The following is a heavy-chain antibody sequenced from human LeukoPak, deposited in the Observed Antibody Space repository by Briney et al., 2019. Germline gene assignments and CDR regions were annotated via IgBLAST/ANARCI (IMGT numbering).Heavy chain of an antibody. CDR2: IYYSGSS. Sequence: KSSETLSLTCTVSGGSISSYYWSWIRQPPGKGLEWIGYIYYSGSSNYNPSLKSRVTISVDTSKSQFSLQLSSVTAADTAVYYCARQRSLTGNYYYYGMDVWGQGTTVTVSS. D-gene: IGHD7-27*01. CDR3: ARQRSLTGNYYYYGMDV. V-gene: IGHV4-59*08. J-gene: IGHJ6*02. CDR1: GGSISSYY.